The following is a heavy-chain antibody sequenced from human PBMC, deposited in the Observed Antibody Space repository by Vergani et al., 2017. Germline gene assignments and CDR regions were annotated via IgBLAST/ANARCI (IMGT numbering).Heavy chain of an antibody. CDR1: GFTFDDYA. CDR2: ISSSSSYI. V-gene: IGHV3-21*01. CDR3: ARPITISSYGMDV. Sequence: EVQLVESGGGLVQPGRSLRLSCAASGFTFDDYAMHWVRQAPGKGLEWVSSISSSSSYIYYADSVKGRFTISRDNAKNSLYLQMNSLRAEDTAVYYCARPITISSYGMDVWGQGTTVTVSS. D-gene: IGHD3-9*01. J-gene: IGHJ6*02.